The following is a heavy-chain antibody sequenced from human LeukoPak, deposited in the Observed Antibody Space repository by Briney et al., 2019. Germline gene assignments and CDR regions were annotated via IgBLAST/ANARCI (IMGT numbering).Heavy chain of an antibody. CDR2: IYYSGST. CDR1: GGSISSGGYY. D-gene: IGHD6-13*01. Sequence: SETLSLTCTVSGGSISSGGYYWSWIRQHPGKGLEWIGYIYYSGSTYYNPSLKSRVTISVDTSKNRFSLKLSSVTAADTAVYYCARGVRYSSSWYSTGYYFDYWGQGTLVTVSS. V-gene: IGHV4-31*03. J-gene: IGHJ4*02. CDR3: ARGVRYSSSWYSTGYYFDY.